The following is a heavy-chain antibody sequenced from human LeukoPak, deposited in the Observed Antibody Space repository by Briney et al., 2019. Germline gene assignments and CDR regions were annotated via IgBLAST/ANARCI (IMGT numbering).Heavy chain of an antibody. D-gene: IGHD1-1*01. Sequence: GGSLRLSCAGSGFPFGGYPMYWVRQPPGKGLEWVAFTSYVGGDVLYADSVKGRFTISRDDSKSTLYLQMNSLRPEDTAVFYCARAGGAWSTTHYYYFMDVWGNGTTVTVSS. V-gene: IGHV3-30-3*01. CDR1: GFPFGGYP. J-gene: IGHJ6*03. CDR2: TSYVGGDV. CDR3: ARAGGAWSTTHYYYFMDV.